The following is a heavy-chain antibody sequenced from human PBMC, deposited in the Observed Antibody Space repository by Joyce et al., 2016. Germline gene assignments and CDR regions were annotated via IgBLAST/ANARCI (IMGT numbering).Heavy chain of an antibody. J-gene: IGHJ3*02. CDR2: INPGNDNT. D-gene: IGHD3-3*01. CDR3: AKGFTKRRYYDFWRLPQIDALDI. Sequence: QVQLVQSGAEVKKPGASVKVSCKASAYTFTNYAIHWVRQAPGQRLEWMGWINPGNDNTKFSQKFQGRVTITRDTSASTANMELSSLRSEDTAVYFCAKGFTKRRYYDFWRLPQIDALDIWGQGTMVTVSP. V-gene: IGHV1-3*01. CDR1: AYTFTNYA.